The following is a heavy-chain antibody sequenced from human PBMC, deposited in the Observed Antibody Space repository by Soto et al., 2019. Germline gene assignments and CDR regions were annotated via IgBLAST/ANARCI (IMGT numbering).Heavy chain of an antibody. CDR2: IYYSGST. CDR3: ARRYSSGFDY. D-gene: IGHD6-19*01. CDR1: GGSISSYY. J-gene: IGHJ4*02. Sequence: QVQLQESGPGLVKPSETLSLTCTVSGGSISSYYWSWIRQPPGKGLEWIGYIYYSGSTNHNPSLKMLVTITVDTSKHQFSLKLTSVTAADTAVYYCARRYSSGFDYCGQGTLVTFSS. V-gene: IGHV4-59*08.